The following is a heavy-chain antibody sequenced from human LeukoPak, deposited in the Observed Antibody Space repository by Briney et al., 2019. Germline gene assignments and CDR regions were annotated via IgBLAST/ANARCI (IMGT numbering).Heavy chain of an antibody. D-gene: IGHD6-13*01. V-gene: IGHV1-46*01. CDR3: ARGGYSREAAYYYYGMDV. J-gene: IGHJ6*02. CDR1: GYTFTSYY. CDR2: INPSGGST. Sequence: ASVNVSCKASGYTFTSYYMHWVRQAPGQGLEWMGIINPSGGSTSYAQKFQGRVTMTRDTSTSTVYMELSSLRSEDTAVYYCARGGYSREAAYYYYGMDVWGQGTTVTVSS.